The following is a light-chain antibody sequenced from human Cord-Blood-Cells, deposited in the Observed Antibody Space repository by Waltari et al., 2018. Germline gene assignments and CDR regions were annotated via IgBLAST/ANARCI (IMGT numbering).Light chain of an antibody. V-gene: IGKV3D-15*01. J-gene: IGKJ1*01. Sequence: EIVMTQSPATLSVSTGERATLSCRASQSVSSNLAWYQQKPGQAPRLLIYGASTRATGIPARFIGSWSGTEFTLTISSLQSEDFAVYYCQQYNNWPWTFGQGTKVEIK. CDR2: GAS. CDR1: QSVSSN. CDR3: QQYNNWPWT.